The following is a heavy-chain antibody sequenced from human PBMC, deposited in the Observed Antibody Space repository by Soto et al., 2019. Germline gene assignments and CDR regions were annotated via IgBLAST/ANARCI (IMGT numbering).Heavy chain of an antibody. CDR3: AKARLWGGDGYNSYYYNAMDV. D-gene: IGHD3-16*01. Sequence: EMQLVESGGGLVQPGRSLRLSCAASGFTFDDYAMYWVRQGPGQGLEWDSGISWDSGRIGYADSVKGRFTISRDTAKNSLYLQMNSLRPEDTALYYCAKARLWGGDGYNSYYYNAMDVWGQGTTVTVSS. CDR1: GFTFDDYA. CDR2: ISWDSGRI. V-gene: IGHV3-9*01. J-gene: IGHJ6*02.